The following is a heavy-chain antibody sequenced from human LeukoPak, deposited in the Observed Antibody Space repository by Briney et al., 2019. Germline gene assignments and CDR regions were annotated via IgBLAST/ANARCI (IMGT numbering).Heavy chain of an antibody. D-gene: IGHD2-8*01. Sequence: GGSLRLSCAASGFTFSSYGMHWVRQAPGKGLEWVANIKKDGSEKYYVDSVKGRFTISRDNAKKSLYLQMDSLRAEDTAVYYCARGPTNGQAFDYWGQGTLVSVSS. CDR2: IKKDGSEK. CDR1: GFTFSSYG. CDR3: ARGPTNGQAFDY. J-gene: IGHJ4*02. V-gene: IGHV3-7*01.